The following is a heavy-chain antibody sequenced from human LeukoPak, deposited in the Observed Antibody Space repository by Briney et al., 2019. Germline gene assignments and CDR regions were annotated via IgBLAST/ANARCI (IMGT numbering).Heavy chain of an antibody. CDR3: ARAQQLNYYYYYYMDV. V-gene: IGHV1-8*01. J-gene: IGHJ6*03. Sequence: GASVKVSCKASGYTFTSCDINWVRQATGQGLEWMGWMNPNSGNTGYAQKFQGRVTMTRNTSISTAYMELSSLRSEDTAVYYCARAQQLNYYYYYYMDVWGKGTTVTVSS. CDR1: GYTFTSCD. CDR2: MNPNSGNT. D-gene: IGHD6-13*01.